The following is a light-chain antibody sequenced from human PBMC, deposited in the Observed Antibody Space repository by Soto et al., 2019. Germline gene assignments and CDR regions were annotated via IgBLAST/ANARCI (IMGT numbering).Light chain of an antibody. CDR3: AAWDDSLSAHNYV. V-gene: IGLV1-47*01. CDR1: SSNIGSNY. Sequence: QSVLTQPPSASGTPGQRVTISCSGSSSNIGSNYVYWYQQLPGTAPKLLIYRNNQRPSGVPDRFSGSKSGTSASLAISGLRSEDEADYYCAAWDDSLSAHNYVFGTGTQLTVL. CDR2: RNN. J-gene: IGLJ1*01.